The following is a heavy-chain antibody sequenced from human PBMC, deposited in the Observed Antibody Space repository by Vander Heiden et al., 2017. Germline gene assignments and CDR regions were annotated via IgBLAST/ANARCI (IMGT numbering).Heavy chain of an antibody. D-gene: IGHD3-22*01. J-gene: IGHJ6*02. CDR1: GSTFSNGC. CDR2: IKSKTDGGTT. CDR3: TTECYYDIDGMDV. V-gene: IGHV3-15*01. Sequence: EVQLVESGGGLVQPGGSLRLSCAASGSTFSNGCMSWVRQDAGKGLEWVGRIKSKTDGGTTEYAAPVKGRFTISRDDSKNTLYLQMNSLKTEDTAVYYCTTECYYDIDGMDVWGQGTTVTVSS.